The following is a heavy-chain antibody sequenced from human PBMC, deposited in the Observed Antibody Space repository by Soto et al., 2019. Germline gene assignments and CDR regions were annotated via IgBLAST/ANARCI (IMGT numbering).Heavy chain of an antibody. CDR2: ISYDGSNK. Sequence: QVQLVESGGGVVQPGRSLRLSCAASGFTFSSYGMHWVRQAPGKGLEWVAVISYDGSNKYYADSVKGRFTISRDNSKNTLYLQMNSLSAEDTAVYYCAKDPEYCSGGSCRIFDYWGQGTLVTVSS. CDR3: AKDPEYCSGGSCRIFDY. D-gene: IGHD2-15*01. CDR1: GFTFSSYG. V-gene: IGHV3-30*18. J-gene: IGHJ4*02.